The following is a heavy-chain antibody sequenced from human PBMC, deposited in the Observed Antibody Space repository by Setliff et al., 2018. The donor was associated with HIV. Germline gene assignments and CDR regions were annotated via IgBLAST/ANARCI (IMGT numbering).Heavy chain of an antibody. CDR2: IYSNGIT. CDR1: GGSIGVDC. D-gene: IGHD5-12*01. V-gene: IGHV4-4*09. Sequence: SETLSLTCTVSGGSIGVDCWSWIRQPPGKGLEWIGYIYSNGITRYNPSLKSRVTISLDTSKVEFSLTLKSVTAADTAIYYCARLPRGPWRWDYWGQGMLVTVSS. J-gene: IGHJ4*02. CDR3: ARLPRGPWRWDY.